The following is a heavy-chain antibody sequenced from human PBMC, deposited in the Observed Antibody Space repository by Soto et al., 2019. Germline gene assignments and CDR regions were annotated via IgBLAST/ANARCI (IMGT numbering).Heavy chain of an antibody. CDR3: AKGGRQWLVTSDFNY. J-gene: IGHJ4*02. CDR1: GFTFSDYA. D-gene: IGHD6-19*01. V-gene: IGHV3-30*18. Sequence: VQLVESGGGVVQPGRSLRLSCAASGFTFSDYAMHWVRQAPGKGLEWVAVVSHDGRNTHYADSVKGRFTISRDSSKNTVSLVMTSLRAEDTAVYYCAKGGRQWLVTSDFNYWGQGALVTVPS. CDR2: VSHDGRNT.